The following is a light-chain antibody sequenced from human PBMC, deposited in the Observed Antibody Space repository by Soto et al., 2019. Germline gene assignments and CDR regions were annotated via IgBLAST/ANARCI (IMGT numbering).Light chain of an antibody. J-gene: IGLJ1*01. Sequence: QSVLTQPPSVSGAPGQRVTLSCTGSSSNIGAGYDVHWYQQLPGTAPKLLIYGNNNRPSGVPHRFSGSKSGTSASLAIPRLQAEDEPHYYYPASDGSLSDNVFGTGTNLTV. CDR3: PASDGSLSDNV. V-gene: IGLV1-40*01. CDR2: GNN. CDR1: SSNIGAGYD.